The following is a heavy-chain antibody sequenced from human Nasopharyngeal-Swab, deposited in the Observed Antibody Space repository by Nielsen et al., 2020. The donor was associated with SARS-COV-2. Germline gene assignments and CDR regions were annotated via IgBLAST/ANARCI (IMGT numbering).Heavy chain of an antibody. V-gene: IGHV4-39*01. Sequence: SETLSLPCTVFGGSISSSSYYWGWIRQPPGKGLEWIGSMSYSGNTYYNPSLKSRVTISVDTSKNQLSLKLSSVTAADTTVYYCARSACEVCFGVLGIAAAGQLNDAFDIWGQGTMVTVSS. D-gene: IGHD6-13*01. CDR2: MSYSGNT. J-gene: IGHJ3*02. CDR3: ARSACEVCFGVLGIAAAGQLNDAFDI. CDR1: GGSISSSSYY.